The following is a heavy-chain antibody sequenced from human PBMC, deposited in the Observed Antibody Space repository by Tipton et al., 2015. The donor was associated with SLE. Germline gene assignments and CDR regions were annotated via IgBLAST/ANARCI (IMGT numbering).Heavy chain of an antibody. V-gene: IGHV4-30-4*01. CDR1: GGSISSGDYY. Sequence: TLSLTCTVSGGSISSGDYYWSWIRQPPGKGLEWIGYIYYSGSTYYNPSLKSRVTISVDTSKNQFSLKLSSVTAADTAVYYCARRTGELPPGAFDIWGQGTMVTVSS. J-gene: IGHJ3*02. D-gene: IGHD1-26*01. CDR2: IYYSGST. CDR3: ARRTGELPPGAFDI.